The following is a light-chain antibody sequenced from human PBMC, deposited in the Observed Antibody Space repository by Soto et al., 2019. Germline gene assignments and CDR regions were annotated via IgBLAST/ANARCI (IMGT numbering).Light chain of an antibody. V-gene: IGLV2-23*01. CDR2: EGT. J-gene: IGLJ1*01. CDR3: CSHAGGYTFV. Sequence: QSALTPPASVSGSPGQSITISCTGSSSDIGGHNLVSWYQQIPGKAPTLIISEGTKRPPGIPYRFSGSKSGNTASLAIAGRQTEDEDEDCCCSHAGGYTFVFGTGTKLTVL. CDR1: SSDIGGHNL.